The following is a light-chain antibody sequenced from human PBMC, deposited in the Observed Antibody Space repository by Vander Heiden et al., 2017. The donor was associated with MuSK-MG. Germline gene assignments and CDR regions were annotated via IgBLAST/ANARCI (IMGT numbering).Light chain of an antibody. CDR2: QDT. CDR3: QAWDSTFVV. Sequence: SYELTQASSVSVSPGQTATITCSGERLGDRYVSWYQQKPGQSPVVVIYQDTRRPSGIPERFSGSNSGSTATLTISGTQAIDEADYYCQAWDSTFVVFGGGTKVTVL. J-gene: IGLJ2*01. V-gene: IGLV3-1*01. CDR1: RLGDRY.